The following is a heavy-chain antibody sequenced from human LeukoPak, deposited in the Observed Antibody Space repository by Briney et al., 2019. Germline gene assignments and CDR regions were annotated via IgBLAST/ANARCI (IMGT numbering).Heavy chain of an antibody. Sequence: GGSLRLSCAASGFTFNSYAMSWVRQAPGKGLEWVSYISSSSSTIYYADSVKGRFTISRDNAKNSLYLQMNSLRAEDTAVYYCARVRPLYYDFWSGYGGPFDYWGQGTLVTVSS. CDR2: ISSSSSTI. J-gene: IGHJ4*02. CDR3: ARVRPLYYDFWSGYGGPFDY. V-gene: IGHV3-48*01. CDR1: GFTFNSYA. D-gene: IGHD3-3*01.